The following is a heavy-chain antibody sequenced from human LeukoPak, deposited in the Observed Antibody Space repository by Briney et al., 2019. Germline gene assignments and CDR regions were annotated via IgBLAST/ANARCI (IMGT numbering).Heavy chain of an antibody. CDR3: ARRPLTYYYGSNPYPPSLNYYFDY. CDR2: ISVSGSP. V-gene: IGHV4-4*07. J-gene: IGHJ4*02. D-gene: IGHD3-22*01. Sequence: TSGTLSLTCTVSGASISSNYWNWIRQPAGEGLGWLGRISVSGSPNYSPSLNSRVNMSIDTSENQFSLRLSSVTAADTALYFCARRPLTYYYGSNPYPPSLNYYFDYWGLGTLVTVSS. CDR1: GASISSNY.